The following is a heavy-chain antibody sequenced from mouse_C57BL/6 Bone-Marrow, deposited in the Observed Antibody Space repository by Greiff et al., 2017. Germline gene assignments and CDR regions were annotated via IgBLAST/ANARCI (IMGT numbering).Heavy chain of an antibody. V-gene: IGHV1-64*01. J-gene: IGHJ4*01. D-gene: IGHD2-2*01. CDR3: SRGGYESYYYAMDY. Sequence: QVHVKQPGAELVKPGASVKLSCKASGYTFTSYWMHWVKQRPGQGLEWIGMIHPNSGSTTYNEKFKSKATLTVDKSSSTAYMQLSSLTSEDSAVYYCSRGGYESYYYAMDYWGQGTSVTVSS. CDR1: GYTFTSYW. CDR2: IHPNSGST.